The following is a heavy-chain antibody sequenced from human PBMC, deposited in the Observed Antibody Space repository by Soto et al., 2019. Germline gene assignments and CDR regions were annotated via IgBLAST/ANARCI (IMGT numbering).Heavy chain of an antibody. CDR3: AKGNIFGSDYYGMDV. Sequence: GGSLRLSCAASGFPFSSYAMHWVRQAPGKGLEWVALISYDGSDKYYADSVKGRFIISRDISNNTLYLQMNSLRVEDTALYYCAKGNIFGSDYYGMDVWGQGTTVTVSS. CDR2: ISYDGSDK. D-gene: IGHD3-3*01. CDR1: GFPFSSYA. V-gene: IGHV3-30*18. J-gene: IGHJ6*02.